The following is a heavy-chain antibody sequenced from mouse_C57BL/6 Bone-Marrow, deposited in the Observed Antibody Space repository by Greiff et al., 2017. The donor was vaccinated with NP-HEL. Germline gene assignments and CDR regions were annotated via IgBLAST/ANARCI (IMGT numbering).Heavy chain of an antibody. D-gene: IGHD1-1*01. CDR3: ARRDYYGSSSFWYFDV. CDR1: GFTFSDYG. Sequence: DVQLVESGGGLVKPGGSLKLSCAASGFTFSDYGMHWVRQAPEKGLEWVAYISSGSSTIYYADTVKGRFTISRDNAKNTRFLQMTSLRSEDTAMYYCARRDYYGSSSFWYFDVWGTGTTVTVSS. J-gene: IGHJ1*03. V-gene: IGHV5-17*01. CDR2: ISSGSSTI.